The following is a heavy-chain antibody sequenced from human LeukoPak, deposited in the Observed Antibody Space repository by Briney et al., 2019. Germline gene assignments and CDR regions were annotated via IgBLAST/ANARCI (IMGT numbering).Heavy chain of an antibody. J-gene: IGHJ5*02. CDR3: ARDLREGSIFGVVILYWFDP. CDR1: GGSISSSSYY. Sequence: SETLSLTCTVSGGSISSSSYYWGWIRQPPGKGLEWIGSIYYSGSTYYNPSLKSRVTISVDTSKNQFSLKLSSVTAADTAVYYYARDLREGSIFGVVILYWFDPWGQGTLVTVSS. V-gene: IGHV4-39*07. CDR2: IYYSGST. D-gene: IGHD3-3*01.